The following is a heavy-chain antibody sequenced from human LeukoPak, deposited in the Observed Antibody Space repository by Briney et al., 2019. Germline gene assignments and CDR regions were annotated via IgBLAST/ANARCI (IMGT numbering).Heavy chain of an antibody. J-gene: IGHJ6*02. V-gene: IGHV3-33*01. CDR3: ARDGHYGSGSYSYYGMDV. Sequence: GRSLRLSCAASGFIFSSYGMHWVRQAPGKGLEWVAVIWYDGSNKYYADSVKGRFTISRDNSKNTLYLQMNSLRAEDTAVYYCARDGHYGSGSYSYYGMDVWGQGTTVTVSS. CDR1: GFIFSSYG. CDR2: IWYDGSNK. D-gene: IGHD3-10*01.